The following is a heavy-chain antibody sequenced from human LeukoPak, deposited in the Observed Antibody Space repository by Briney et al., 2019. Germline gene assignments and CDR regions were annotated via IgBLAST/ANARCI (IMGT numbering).Heavy chain of an antibody. D-gene: IGHD3-10*02. Sequence: ASVKVPCKASGYSFTSHGISWLRQPPGQGLEWMGWISPYNGNTDYAQRFQGRVTMTADTSTTTAYMELRSLKSDDTAVYYCARLFGELFLPSDYFFYMDVWGKGTTVTVSS. CDR3: ARLFGELFLPSDYFFYMDV. V-gene: IGHV1-18*01. J-gene: IGHJ6*03. CDR1: GYSFTSHG. CDR2: ISPYNGNT.